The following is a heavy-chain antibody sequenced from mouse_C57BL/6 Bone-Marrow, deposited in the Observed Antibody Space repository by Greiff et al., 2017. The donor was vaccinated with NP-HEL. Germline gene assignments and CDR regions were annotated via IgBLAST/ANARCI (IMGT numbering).Heavy chain of an antibody. D-gene: IGHD1-1*01. J-gene: IGHJ2*01. V-gene: IGHV1-82*01. Sequence: VQLQQSGPELVKPGASVKISCKASGYAFSSSWMNWVKQRPGKGLEWIGRIYPGDGDTNYNGKFKGKATLTADKSSSTAYMQLSSLTSEDSAVYFCAREITTVVATGYFDYWGQGTTLTVSS. CDR1: GYAFSSSW. CDR3: AREITTVVATGYFDY. CDR2: IYPGDGDT.